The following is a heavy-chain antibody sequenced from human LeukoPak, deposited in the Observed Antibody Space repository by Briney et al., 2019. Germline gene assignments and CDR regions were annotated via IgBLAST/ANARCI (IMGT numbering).Heavy chain of an antibody. CDR2: ISYDGSNK. V-gene: IGHV3-30-3*01. CDR3: ARTAIDAFDI. Sequence: PGGSLRLSCAASGFTFSSYAMHWVRQAPGKGLEWVAVISYDGSNKYYADSVKGRFTISRDNSKNTLYLQMNSLRAEDTAVYYCARTAIDAFDIWGQGTMVTVSS. J-gene: IGHJ3*02. CDR1: GFTFSSYA.